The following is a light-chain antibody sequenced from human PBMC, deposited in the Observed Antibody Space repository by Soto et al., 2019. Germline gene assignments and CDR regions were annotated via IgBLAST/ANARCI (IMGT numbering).Light chain of an antibody. CDR2: DVS. Sequence: QYALTQPRSVSGSPGQSVTISCTGTSSDVGGYNYVSWYQQHPGKAPKLMIYDVSKRPSGVPDRFSGSKSGNTASLTISGLQAEDEDDYYCCSYAGSYTVVFGGGTKLTVL. J-gene: IGLJ2*01. V-gene: IGLV2-11*01. CDR1: SSDVGGYNY. CDR3: CSYAGSYTVV.